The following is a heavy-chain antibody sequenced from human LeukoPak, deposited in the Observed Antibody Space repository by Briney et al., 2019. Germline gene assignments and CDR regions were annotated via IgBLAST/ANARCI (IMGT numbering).Heavy chain of an antibody. V-gene: IGHV1-18*01. CDR3: ARDADKSAVWFGDTPHNFDY. Sequence: ASVKVSCKASGYTFTSYGISWVRQAPGQGLEWMGWISAYNGNTNYAQKLQGRVTMTADTSTNTAYMELRSLRSDDTAVYYCARDADKSAVWFGDTPHNFDYWGQGTLVTVSS. J-gene: IGHJ4*02. D-gene: IGHD3-10*01. CDR2: ISAYNGNT. CDR1: GYTFTSYG.